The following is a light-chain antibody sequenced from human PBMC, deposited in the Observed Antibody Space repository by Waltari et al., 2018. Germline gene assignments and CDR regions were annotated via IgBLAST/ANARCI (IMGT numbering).Light chain of an antibody. CDR1: QSISNSF. Sequence: PGERATLSCRASQSISNSFLAWYQQRPGQAPRLLIYDTSKRPAGIPDRFSGSGSGTDFTLTVSGLEPEDFAVYYCQNYGDLPPITFGPGTRLEIK. CDR3: QNYGDLPPIT. V-gene: IGKV3-20*01. CDR2: DTS. J-gene: IGKJ5*01.